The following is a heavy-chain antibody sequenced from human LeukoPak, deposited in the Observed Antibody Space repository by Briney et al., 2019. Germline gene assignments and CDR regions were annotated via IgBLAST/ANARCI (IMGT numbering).Heavy chain of an antibody. D-gene: IGHD3-22*01. CDR2: IYPGDSDT. CDR3: ARQLENYYDSSGYPVTFDY. V-gene: IGHV5-51*01. Sequence: GESLKISCEGSGYSFTSYWIGWVRQMPGKGLEWMGIIYPGDSDTRYSPSFQDQVTISADKSISTAYLQWSSLKASDTAMYYCARQLENYYDSSGYPVTFDYWGQGTLVTVSS. CDR1: GYSFTSYW. J-gene: IGHJ4*02.